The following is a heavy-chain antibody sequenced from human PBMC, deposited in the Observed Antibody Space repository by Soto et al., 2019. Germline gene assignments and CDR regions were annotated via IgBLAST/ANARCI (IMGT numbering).Heavy chain of an antibody. CDR3: AREIASMLSSSWDHWFDP. Sequence: EVQLVESGGGLVQPGGSLRLSCAASGFTFSRYSMNWVRQAPGKGLEWVAYISSSSNTIYYADSVKGRFPISRENAKNSLYLQMNSLRDEDTAVFYCAREIASMLSSSWDHWFDPWGQGTLVTVSS. J-gene: IGHJ5*02. CDR1: GFTFSRYS. D-gene: IGHD6-13*01. CDR2: ISSSSNTI. V-gene: IGHV3-48*02.